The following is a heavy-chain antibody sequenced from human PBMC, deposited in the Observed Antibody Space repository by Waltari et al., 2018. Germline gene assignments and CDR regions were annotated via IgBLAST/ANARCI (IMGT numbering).Heavy chain of an antibody. J-gene: IGHJ4*02. D-gene: IGHD3-3*01. V-gene: IGHV4-4*07. CDR1: GGSISSYY. CDR3: ARVAPASGFSDEFDY. Sequence: QVQLQESGPGLVKPSETLSLTCPVSGGSISSYYWSWIRQPAGKGLEWIGRSWPGGSTNNNPSLKSRVAMSVDTSKNQFSLKRSSVTAADTAVYCCARVAPASGFSDEFDYWGQGTLVTVSS. CDR2: SWPGGST.